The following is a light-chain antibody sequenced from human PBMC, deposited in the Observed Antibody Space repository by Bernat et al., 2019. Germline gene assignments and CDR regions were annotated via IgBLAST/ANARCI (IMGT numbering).Light chain of an antibody. J-gene: IGKJ2*01. CDR2: GAS. V-gene: IGKV3-20*01. CDR3: QQYDNTPPAYT. CDR1: QSIIGSY. Sequence: EIVLTQSPGTLSLSPGERATLSCRASQSIIGSYLAWYQQKPGQAPRLLIYGASSRATGIPDRFSGSGSGTDFTLTISRLEPEDFAVYYWQQYDNTPPAYTFGQGTKLEIK.